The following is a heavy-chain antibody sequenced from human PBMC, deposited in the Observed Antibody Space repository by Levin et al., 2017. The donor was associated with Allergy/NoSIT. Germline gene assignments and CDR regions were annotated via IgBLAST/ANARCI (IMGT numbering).Heavy chain of an antibody. J-gene: IGHJ6*02. CDR2: INHSGST. V-gene: IGHV4-34*01. CDR1: GGSFSGYY. Sequence: PSETLSLTCAVYGGSFSGYYWSWIRQPPGKGLEWIGEINHSGSTNYNPSLKSRVTISVDTSKNQFSLKLSSVTAADTAVYYCARDGSSWSRYYGMDVWGQGTTVTVSS. D-gene: IGHD6-13*01. CDR3: ARDGSSWSRYYGMDV.